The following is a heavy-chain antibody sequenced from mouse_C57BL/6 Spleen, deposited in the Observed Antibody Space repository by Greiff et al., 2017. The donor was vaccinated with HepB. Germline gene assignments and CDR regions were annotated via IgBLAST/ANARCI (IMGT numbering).Heavy chain of an antibody. Sequence: VQLQESGPGLVAPSQSLSITCTVSGFSLTSYAISWVRQPPGKGLEWLGVIWTGGGTKYNSALISRLSISKDNSKSQVFLKMNSLQTDDTARYYCARNPTYDGSYWYFDVWGTGTTVTVSS. V-gene: IGHV2-9-1*01. D-gene: IGHD1-1*01. J-gene: IGHJ1*03. CDR1: GFSLTSYA. CDR2: IWTGGGT. CDR3: ARNPTYDGSYWYFDV.